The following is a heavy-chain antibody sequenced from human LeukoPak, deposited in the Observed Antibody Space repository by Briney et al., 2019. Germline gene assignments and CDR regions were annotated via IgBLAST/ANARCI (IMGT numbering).Heavy chain of an antibody. CDR3: ARWRLYYYDSSGYYPECFDP. CDR1: GGSISSGGYY. V-gene: IGHV4-31*03. Sequence: SQTLSLTCPVSGGSISSGGYYWSWIRQHPGKGLEWIGYIYYSGSTYYNPSLKSRVTISVDTSKNQFSLKLSSVTAADTAVYYCARWRLYYYDSSGYYPECFDPWGQGTLVTVSS. D-gene: IGHD3-22*01. CDR2: IYYSGST. J-gene: IGHJ5*02.